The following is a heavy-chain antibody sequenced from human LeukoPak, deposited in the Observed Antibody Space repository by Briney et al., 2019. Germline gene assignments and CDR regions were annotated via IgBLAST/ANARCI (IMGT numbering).Heavy chain of an antibody. CDR2: INPNSGGT. CDR1: GYTFTDYY. J-gene: IGHJ5*02. D-gene: IGHD2-15*01. V-gene: IGHV1-2*02. CDR3: ARGALSYIVVVVAATYCWFDP. Sequence: ASVKVSCKASGYTFTDYYMHWVRQAPGQGLEWMGWINPNSGGTNYAQKFQGRVTMTRDTSISTAYMELSRLRSDDTAVYYCARGALSYIVVVVAATYCWFDPWGQGTLVTVSS.